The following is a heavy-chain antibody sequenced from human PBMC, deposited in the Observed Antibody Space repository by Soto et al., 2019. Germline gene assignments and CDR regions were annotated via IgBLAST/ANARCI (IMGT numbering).Heavy chain of an antibody. D-gene: IGHD2-2*01. CDR3: ARYPLMLGYCSSTSCYDAFDI. CDR1: GGSISISSYY. CDR2: IYYSGST. V-gene: IGHV4-39*01. J-gene: IGHJ3*02. Sequence: PSETLSLTCTVSGGSISISSYYWCGIRQPPGKGLEWFGSIYYSGSTYYNPSLKSRVTISVDTSKNQFSLKLSSVTAADTAVYYCARYPLMLGYCSSTSCYDAFDIWGQGTMVTVSS.